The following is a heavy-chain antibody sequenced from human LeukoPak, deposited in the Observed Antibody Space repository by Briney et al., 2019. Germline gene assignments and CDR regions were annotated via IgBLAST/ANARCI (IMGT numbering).Heavy chain of an antibody. CDR1: TDSTNTYY. J-gene: IGHJ4*02. V-gene: IGHV4-59*01. Sequence: PSETLSLTCSVSTDSTNTYYWSWIRQSPGKGLELIGHIYHSRSTDYNPSFKSRVTISIDTSKKEFSLKLTSVTAADTAMYYCVRLRWELLAPYFDHWGQGAFVIVSS. D-gene: IGHD2-15*01. CDR2: IYHSRST. CDR3: VRLRWELLAPYFDH.